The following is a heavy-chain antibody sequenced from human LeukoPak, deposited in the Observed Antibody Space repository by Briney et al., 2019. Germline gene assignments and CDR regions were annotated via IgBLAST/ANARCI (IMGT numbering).Heavy chain of an antibody. CDR3: ARDSSSWLYYFDY. CDR1: GFTFSSYS. Sequence: GGSLRLSCAASGFTFSSYSMTWVRQAPGKGLEWVSSISSSSSYIYYADPVKGRFTISRDNAKNSLYLQMNSLRAEDTAVYYCARDSSSWLYYFDYWGQGTLVTVSS. D-gene: IGHD6-13*01. V-gene: IGHV3-21*01. J-gene: IGHJ4*02. CDR2: ISSSSSYI.